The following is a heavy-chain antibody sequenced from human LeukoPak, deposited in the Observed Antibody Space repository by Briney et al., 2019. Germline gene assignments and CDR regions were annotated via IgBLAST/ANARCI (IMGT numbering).Heavy chain of an antibody. D-gene: IGHD2-2*01. Sequence: PGGSLRLSCAASGFTFSNHNMDWVRQAPGKGLEWISYISGRGEAIFYADSVQGRFTISRDDARNSLYLQMNSLRAEDTAVYYCAREDCSSTSCSRLVYWGQGTLVTVSP. CDR1: GFTFSNHN. V-gene: IGHV3-48*03. J-gene: IGHJ4*02. CDR3: AREDCSSTSCSRLVY. CDR2: ISGRGEAI.